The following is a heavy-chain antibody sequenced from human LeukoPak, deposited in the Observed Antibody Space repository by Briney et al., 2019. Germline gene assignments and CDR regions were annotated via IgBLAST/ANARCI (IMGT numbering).Heavy chain of an antibody. D-gene: IGHD5/OR15-5a*01. CDR1: GGSINSNY. CDR2: VHDSGST. CDR3: ARESRSQRYNWFDP. Sequence: SETLSLTCTVFGGSINSNYWSWIRRSPGKGLEWIGYVHDSGSTNYNPSLKSRVTISEDTSKNQFSLKLTSVTAADTAVYYCARESRSQRYNWFDPWGQGTLVTVSS. V-gene: IGHV4-59*01. J-gene: IGHJ5*02.